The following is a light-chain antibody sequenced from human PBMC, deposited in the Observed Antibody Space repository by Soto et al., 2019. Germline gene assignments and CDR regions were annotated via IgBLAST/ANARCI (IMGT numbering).Light chain of an antibody. CDR1: RSNVGRNS. V-gene: IGLV1-44*01. CDR3: AAWDDSLNAWV. Sequence: QSVVTQPPSASQTPGQRVTISCSGSRSNVGRNSVSWYQHVPGTAPKLLIYSHDQRPSGVPDRISASRSGTAASLAISGLRSEXEAFYYCAAWDDSLNAWVFGGGTKLTVL. J-gene: IGLJ3*02. CDR2: SHD.